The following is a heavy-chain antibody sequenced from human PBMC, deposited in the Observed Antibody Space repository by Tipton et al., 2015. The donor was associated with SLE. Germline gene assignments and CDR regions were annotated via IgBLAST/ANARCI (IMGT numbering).Heavy chain of an antibody. CDR3: ATRESSGWWVEYYFDY. D-gene: IGHD6-19*01. CDR1: GASISSGSYY. V-gene: IGHV4-39*07. J-gene: IGHJ4*02. Sequence: TLSLTCTVSGASISSGSYYWSWIRQPPGKGLEWIGEIYHSGSTNYNPSLKSRVTISVDKSKNQFSLKLSSVTAADTAVYYCATRESSGWWVEYYFDYWGQGTLVTVSS. CDR2: IYHSGST.